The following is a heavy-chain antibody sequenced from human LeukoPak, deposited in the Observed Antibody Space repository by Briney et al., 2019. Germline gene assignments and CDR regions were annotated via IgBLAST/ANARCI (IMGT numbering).Heavy chain of an antibody. Sequence: ASVKVSCKASGYTFTNYYIHWVRQAPGQGLEWMGILNPSGGSTSYAQKFQDRVTMTRDMSTSTVYMVLSSLRSEDTAVYYCARDPRYDSSGYSTDYWGQGTLVTVSS. V-gene: IGHV1-46*01. CDR2: LNPSGGST. J-gene: IGHJ4*02. CDR3: ARDPRYDSSGYSTDY. CDR1: GYTFTNYY. D-gene: IGHD3-22*01.